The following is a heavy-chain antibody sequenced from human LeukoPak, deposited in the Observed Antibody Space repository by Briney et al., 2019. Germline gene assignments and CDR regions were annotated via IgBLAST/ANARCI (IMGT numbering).Heavy chain of an antibody. V-gene: IGHV4-39*01. D-gene: IGHD6-19*01. CDR3: ARHYTCSGGIAVAGYYYYYGMDV. Sequence: SETLSLTCAASGFTFSNGWNYWVWFRQPPGKGLEWIGSIYYSGSTYYNPSLKSRVTISVDASKNQFSLKLSSVTAADTAVYYCARHYTCSGGIAVAGYYYYYGMDVWGQGNTVTVSS. CDR2: IYYSGST. J-gene: IGHJ6*02. CDR1: GFTFSNGWNY.